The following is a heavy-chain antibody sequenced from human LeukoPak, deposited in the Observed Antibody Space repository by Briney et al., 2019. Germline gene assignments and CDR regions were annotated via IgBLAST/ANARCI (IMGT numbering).Heavy chain of an antibody. CDR1: GFTFRRYA. V-gene: IGHV3-23*01. D-gene: IGHD3-10*01. J-gene: IGHJ4*02. CDR2: ISSSDGST. CDR3: AKDLWFGDLSFGDY. Sequence: GGSLRLSCAASGFTFRRYAMSWVRQAPGKGLDWVSGISSSDGSTYYADSVKGRFTISRDNSKNTLYLQMNSLRAEDTAVYYCAKDLWFGDLSFGDYWGQGTLVTVSS.